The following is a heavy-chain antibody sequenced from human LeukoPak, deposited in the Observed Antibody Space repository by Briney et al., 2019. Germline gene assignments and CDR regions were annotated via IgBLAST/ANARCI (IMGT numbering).Heavy chain of an antibody. CDR3: ARVTGEIVVVPAAMSVYYYGMDV. Sequence: ASVKVSCKASGYTFTSYGISWGRQAPGQGLEWMGWSSAYNGNPNYAQKLQGRVTMTTDTSTSTAYMELRSLRSDDTAVYYCARVTGEIVVVPAAMSVYYYGMDVWGQGTTVTVSS. CDR1: GYTFTSYG. D-gene: IGHD2-2*01. V-gene: IGHV1-18*01. CDR2: SSAYNGNP. J-gene: IGHJ6*02.